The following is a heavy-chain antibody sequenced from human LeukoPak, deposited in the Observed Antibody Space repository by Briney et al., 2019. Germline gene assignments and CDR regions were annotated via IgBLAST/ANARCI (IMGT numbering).Heavy chain of an antibody. J-gene: IGHJ4*02. Sequence: SETLSLTCTVPGYSINNGYYWAWIRQPPGKGLEWIGSIYHSGSTYYKPSLKSRVTISVDTSKDQFSLKLSSVTAADTAVYYCARAFYSSSWYHKEDFFDYWGQGTPVTVSS. CDR2: IYHSGST. CDR3: ARAFYSSSWYHKEDFFDY. D-gene: IGHD6-13*01. V-gene: IGHV4-38-2*02. CDR1: GYSINNGYY.